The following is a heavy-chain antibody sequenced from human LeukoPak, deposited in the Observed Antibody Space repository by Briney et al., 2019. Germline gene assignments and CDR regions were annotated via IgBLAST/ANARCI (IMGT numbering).Heavy chain of an antibody. CDR2: IKSKTDGGTT. CDR1: GFTFSSYA. D-gene: IGHD1-26*01. V-gene: IGHV3-15*01. J-gene: IGHJ6*03. CDR3: TTDVVGATRGYYYYYYMDV. Sequence: GGSLRLSCAASGFTFSSYAMSWVRQAPGKGPEWVGRIKSKTDGGTTDYAAPVKGRFTISRDDSKNTLYLQMNSLKTEDTAVYYCTTDVVGATRGYYYYYYMDVWGKGTTVTVSS.